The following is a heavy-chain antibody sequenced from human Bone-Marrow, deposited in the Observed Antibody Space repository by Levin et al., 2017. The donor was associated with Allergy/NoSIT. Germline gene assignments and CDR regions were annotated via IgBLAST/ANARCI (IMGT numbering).Heavy chain of an antibody. CDR1: GYAFTRFG. D-gene: IGHD3-22*01. V-gene: IGHV1-18*01. Sequence: ASVKVSCKASGYAFTRFGMNWVRQAPGQGLEWMGWISVDNDNTTYAEKFQGRVTMTAETTTSTAYMELRSLRSDDTAVYYCARDYYYNTGHYDGVDYWGQGTLVTVSS. CDR2: ISVDNDNT. J-gene: IGHJ4*02. CDR3: ARDYYYNTGHYDGVDY.